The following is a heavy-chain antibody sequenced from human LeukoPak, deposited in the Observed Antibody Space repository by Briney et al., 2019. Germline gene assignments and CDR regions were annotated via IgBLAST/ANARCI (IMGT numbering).Heavy chain of an antibody. J-gene: IGHJ3*02. V-gene: IGHV4-59*03. Sequence: SESLSLTCTVSGDSIASSYWSWIRQPPGRGLEWIGYIHHSGRTNYKPSLKSRVTIFVDTSNNQFSLRLTSLIATDTAMYYCVRGYYDSRGDSNPFDIWGPGTMVTVSS. D-gene: IGHD3-22*01. CDR3: VRGYYDSRGDSNPFDI. CDR1: GDSIASSY. CDR2: IHHSGRT.